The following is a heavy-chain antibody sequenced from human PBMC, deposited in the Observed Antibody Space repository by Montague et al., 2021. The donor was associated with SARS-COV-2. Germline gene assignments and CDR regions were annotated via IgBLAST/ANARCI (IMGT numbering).Heavy chain of an antibody. CDR2: ISSSSSYI. CDR1: GFTFSSYS. V-gene: IGHV3-21*01. D-gene: IGHD3-9*01. Sequence: SLRLSCVAYGFTFSSYSMNWVRQAPGKGLEWVSSISSSSSYIYYXDSXDGRFTISRDNAKNSLYLQMNSLRAEDTAVYYCARAGTYYDILTGYAELGYFDYWGQGTLVTVSS. CDR3: ARAGTYYDILTGYAELGYFDY. J-gene: IGHJ4*02.